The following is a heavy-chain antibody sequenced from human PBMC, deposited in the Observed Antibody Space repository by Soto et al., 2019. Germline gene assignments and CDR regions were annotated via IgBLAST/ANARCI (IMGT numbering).Heavy chain of an antibody. D-gene: IGHD3-3*01. CDR3: ATSYDSGFDP. CDR2: ISPKNGNT. J-gene: IGHJ5*02. CDR1: GYSFSTYD. Sequence: ASVKVSCKASGYSFSTYDISWLRQAPGQGPEWVGRISPKNGNTNYAQNFQDRVTMTADTSSSTAYMELRGLRSDDTAKYYCATSYDSGFDPWGQGTLVTVSS. V-gene: IGHV1-18*04.